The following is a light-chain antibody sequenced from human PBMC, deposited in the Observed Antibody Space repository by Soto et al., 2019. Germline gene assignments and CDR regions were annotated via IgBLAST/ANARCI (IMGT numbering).Light chain of an antibody. CDR1: RNINRK. J-gene: IGKJ4*01. V-gene: IGKV3-15*01. Sequence: EIVMTQSPATLSVSPGERATLSCSASRNINRKLAWYQQIPGQAPRLLISGASTRATGIPAMFSGSGSGTDFTLTISSLQSEDFAVYYCQQYYDYPPLIFGGGTKVEIK. CDR3: QQYYDYPPLI. CDR2: GAS.